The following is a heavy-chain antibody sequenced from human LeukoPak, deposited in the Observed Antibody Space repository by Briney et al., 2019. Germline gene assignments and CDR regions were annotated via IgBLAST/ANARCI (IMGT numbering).Heavy chain of an antibody. V-gene: IGHV3-21*01. Sequence: GGSLRLSCAASGLSFSLYYMNWVRQAPGKGLEWVSGISSSGTYTYYADSLRGRFTISRDNANNSLYPQMNSLRAEDTAVYYCARGPNGGGWIGDVWGRGTTVTVSS. CDR3: ARGPNGGGWIGDV. CDR1: GLSFSLYY. J-gene: IGHJ6*02. CDR2: ISSSGTYT. D-gene: IGHD3-16*01.